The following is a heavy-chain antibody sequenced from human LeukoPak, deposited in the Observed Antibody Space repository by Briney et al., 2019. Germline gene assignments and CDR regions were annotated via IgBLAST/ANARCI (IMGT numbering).Heavy chain of an antibody. CDR1: GITFSASG. CDR2: IWSDGSNQ. Sequence: GGSLRLSCAASGITFSASGMHWVRQAPGKGLEWVAMIWSDGSNQYYADSVKGRFTISRDNSKNTVYLQMDSLRAEDTAIYLCARDKGTRALDYWGQGVLVTVSS. J-gene: IGHJ4*02. CDR3: ARDKGTRALDY. V-gene: IGHV3-33*01.